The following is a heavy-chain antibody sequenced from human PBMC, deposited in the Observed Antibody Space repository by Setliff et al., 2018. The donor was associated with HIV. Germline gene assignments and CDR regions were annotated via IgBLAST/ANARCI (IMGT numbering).Heavy chain of an antibody. J-gene: IGHJ5*02. CDR1: GGSINSTSYY. D-gene: IGHD4-17*01. Sequence: ETLSLTCTVSGGSINSTSYYWGWIRQPPGNGLEWIGSIYHTGSTYYKPSLKSRVTISVDTSKNQFSLRLSSVAAGDTAVYYCARAPGPYGDYNWFDPWGQGALVTVSS. CDR2: IYHTGST. V-gene: IGHV4-39*01. CDR3: ARAPGPYGDYNWFDP.